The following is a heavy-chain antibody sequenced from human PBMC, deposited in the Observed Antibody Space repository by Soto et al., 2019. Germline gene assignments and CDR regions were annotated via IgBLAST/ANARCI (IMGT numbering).Heavy chain of an antibody. Sequence: SATLSLTCTVSGGSISSSSYYWGWIRQPPGKGLEWIGSIYYSGSTYYNPSLKSRVTISVDTSKNQFSLKLSSVTAADTAVYYCARQGPSGITIFGVVIIPEPKNYYYYGMDVWGQGTTVTVSS. V-gene: IGHV4-39*01. CDR2: IYYSGST. D-gene: IGHD3-3*01. J-gene: IGHJ6*02. CDR3: ARQGPSGITIFGVVIIPEPKNYYYYGMDV. CDR1: GGSISSSSYY.